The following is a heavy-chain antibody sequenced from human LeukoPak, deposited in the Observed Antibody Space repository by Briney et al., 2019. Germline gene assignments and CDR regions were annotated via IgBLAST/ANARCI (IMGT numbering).Heavy chain of an antibody. CDR2: IYYSGST. CDR1: GGSISSYY. J-gene: IGHJ6*04. Sequence: SETLSLTCTVSGGSISSYYWSWLRQPPGKGLEWIGYIYYSGSTNYNPSLKSRVTISVDTSKNLFSLKLSSVTAADTAVYYCARDTLNMVRGVGMDVWGKGTTVTVSS. CDR3: ARDTLNMVRGVGMDV. D-gene: IGHD3-10*01. V-gene: IGHV4-59*01.